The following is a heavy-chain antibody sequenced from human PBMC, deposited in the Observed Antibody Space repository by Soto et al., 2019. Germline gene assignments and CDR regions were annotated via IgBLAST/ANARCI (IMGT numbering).Heavy chain of an antibody. D-gene: IGHD2-15*01. CDR3: ARDPPHGGTSSWDADS. V-gene: IGHV3-21*01. CDR1: GFIFTTNS. J-gene: IGHJ4*02. CDR2: ISSSGTFK. Sequence: PRLSCESSGFIFTTNSMNWVLQVPVKGLQWLSSISSSGTFKSYGDSVKGRFTISRDNAKNSLFLQMNNLSGEDTGLYYCARDPPHGGTSSWDADSWGPGTLVTVSS.